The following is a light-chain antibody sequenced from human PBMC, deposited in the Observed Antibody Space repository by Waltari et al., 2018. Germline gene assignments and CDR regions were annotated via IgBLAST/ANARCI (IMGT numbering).Light chain of an antibody. Sequence: EIVLTQSPGTLSLSPGERATLSCRASQSVSSSYLAWYQQKPGQAPRLPIYGSSIRATGIPDRFSGSGSGTDFTLTISRLEPEDFAVYYCQQYGSSRWTFGQGTKVEIK. CDR3: QQYGSSRWT. CDR2: GSS. J-gene: IGKJ1*01. CDR1: QSVSSSY. V-gene: IGKV3-20*01.